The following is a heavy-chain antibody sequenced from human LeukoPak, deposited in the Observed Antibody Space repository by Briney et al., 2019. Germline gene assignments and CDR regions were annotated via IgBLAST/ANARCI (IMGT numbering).Heavy chain of an antibody. CDR1: GGTFSSYA. CDR3: ARDRYSSGYSRLYYLDY. D-gene: IGHD3-22*01. Sequence: ASVTVSCTASGGTFSSYAISWVRQAPGQGLEWMGGIIPIFGTANYAQKFQGRVTITADESTSTAYMELSSLRSEDTAVYYCARDRYSSGYSRLYYLDYWGQGTLVTVSS. V-gene: IGHV1-69*13. CDR2: IIPIFGTA. J-gene: IGHJ4*02.